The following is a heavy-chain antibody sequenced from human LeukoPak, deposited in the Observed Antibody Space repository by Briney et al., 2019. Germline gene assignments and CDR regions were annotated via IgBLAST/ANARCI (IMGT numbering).Heavy chain of an antibody. Sequence: PSETLSLTCAVYGVSFSGYYWSWIRQPPGKGLEWIGEINHSGSTNYNPSLKSRVTISVDTSKNQFSLKLSSVTAADTAVYYCARGVQWLAYFDYWGQGTLVTVSS. CDR1: GVSFSGYY. J-gene: IGHJ4*02. CDR3: ARGVQWLAYFDY. CDR2: INHSGST. D-gene: IGHD6-19*01. V-gene: IGHV4-34*01.